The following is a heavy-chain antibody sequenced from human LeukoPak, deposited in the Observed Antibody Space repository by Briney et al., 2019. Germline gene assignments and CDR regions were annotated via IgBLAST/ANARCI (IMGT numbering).Heavy chain of an antibody. CDR3: AGGTGFIIKD. Sequence: GGSLRLSCVVSGFTFSESWMSWVRQTPGKGLGWVASLNLDGSDKYYVDSVKGRFTISRDNAKNSLYLQMNNLRVEDTAMYYCAGGTGFIIKDWGQGTLVTVSS. D-gene: IGHD3-9*01. J-gene: IGHJ4*02. V-gene: IGHV3-7*03. CDR2: LNLDGSDK. CDR1: GFTFSESW.